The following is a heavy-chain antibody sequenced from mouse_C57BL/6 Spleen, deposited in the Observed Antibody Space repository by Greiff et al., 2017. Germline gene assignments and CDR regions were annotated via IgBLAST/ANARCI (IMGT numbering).Heavy chain of an antibody. D-gene: IGHD2-1*01. CDR2: IYPGDGDT. CDR3: AREEDYGNYD. Sequence: VKLQESGAELVKPGASVKISCKASGYAFSSYWMNWVKQRPGKGLEWIGQIYPGDGDTNYNGKFKGKATLTADKSSSTAYMQLSSLTSEDSAVYFCAREEDYGNYDWGQGTTLTVSS. V-gene: IGHV1-80*01. J-gene: IGHJ2*01. CDR1: GYAFSSYW.